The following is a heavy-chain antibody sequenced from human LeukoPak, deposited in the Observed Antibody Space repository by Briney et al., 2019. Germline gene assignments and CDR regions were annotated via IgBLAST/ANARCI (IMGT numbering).Heavy chain of an antibody. CDR3: ARGNLGYCSSTSCLNWFDP. D-gene: IGHD2-2*01. Sequence: ASVKVSCKASGYTFTSYGISWVRQAPGQGLEWMGWISAYNGNTNYAQKLQGRVTMTTDTSTSTAYMELRSLRSDDTAVYYCARGNLGYCSSTSCLNWFDPWGQGTLVTVSS. J-gene: IGHJ5*02. CDR1: GYTFTSYG. CDR2: ISAYNGNT. V-gene: IGHV1-18*01.